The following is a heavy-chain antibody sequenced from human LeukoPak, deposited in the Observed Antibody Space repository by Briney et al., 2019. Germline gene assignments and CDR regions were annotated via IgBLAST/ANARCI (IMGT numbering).Heavy chain of an antibody. V-gene: IGHV4-59*08. J-gene: IGHJ3*02. D-gene: IGHD1-7*01. CDR2: IYHSGST. Sequence: SETLSLTCTVSGGSISSYYWSWIRQPPGKGLEWIGSIYHSGSTYYNPSLKSRVTISVDTSKNQFSLKLSSVTAADTAVYYCARRTGTTLRDAFDIWGQGTMVTVSS. CDR3: ARRTGTTLRDAFDI. CDR1: GGSISSYY.